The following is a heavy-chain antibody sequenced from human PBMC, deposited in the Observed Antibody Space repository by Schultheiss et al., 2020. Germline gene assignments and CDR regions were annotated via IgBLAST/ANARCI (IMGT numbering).Heavy chain of an antibody. CDR1: GFTFSSYG. CDR3: ANGGGEAAANVAHPPGGFQH. Sequence: GESLKISCAASGFTFSSYGMHWVRQAPGKGLEWVAVISYDGSNKYYADSVKGRFTISRDNSKNTLYLQMNSLRAEDTAVYYCANGGGEAAANVAHPPGGFQHWGQGTLVTVSS. D-gene: IGHD6-13*01. J-gene: IGHJ1*01. V-gene: IGHV3-30*18. CDR2: ISYDGSNK.